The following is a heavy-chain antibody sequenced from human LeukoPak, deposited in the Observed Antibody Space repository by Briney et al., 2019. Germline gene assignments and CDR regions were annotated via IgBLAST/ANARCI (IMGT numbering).Heavy chain of an antibody. CDR3: ARSPFMVRGAYNWFDP. D-gene: IGHD3-10*01. J-gene: IGHJ5*02. V-gene: IGHV4-61*01. CDR1: GGSVSSGSYY. Sequence: PSETLSLTCTVSGGSVSSGSYYWNWIRQPPGKGLEWIGYIYCSGSTNYKSSLKSRVTISVDTSKNQFSLKLSSVTAADTAVYYCARSPFMVRGAYNWFDPWGQGTLVTVSS. CDR2: IYCSGST.